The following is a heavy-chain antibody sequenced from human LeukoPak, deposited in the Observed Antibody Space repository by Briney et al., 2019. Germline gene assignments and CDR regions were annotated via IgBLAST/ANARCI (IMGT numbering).Heavy chain of an antibody. V-gene: IGHV4-38-2*02. J-gene: IGHJ4*02. D-gene: IGHD1-1*01. CDR3: ARVNGPVAIFDY. CDR2: ISHSGST. Sequence: SETLSLTCTVSGYSISSTYYGAWIRQPPGKGLEWIATISHSGSTYYTPSLASRLTISLDTSRNHCSLRLSSVTSADTAVYYCARVNGPVAIFDYWGLGTLVAVSS. CDR1: GYSISSTYY.